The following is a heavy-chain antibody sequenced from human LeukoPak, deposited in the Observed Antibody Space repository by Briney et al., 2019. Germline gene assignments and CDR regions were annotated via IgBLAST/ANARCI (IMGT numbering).Heavy chain of an antibody. CDR2: ISSSGSTI. CDR1: GFTFRDYY. J-gene: IGHJ4*02. D-gene: IGHD2/OR15-2a*01. CDR3: ARLISSEYYFDY. V-gene: IGHV3-11*04. Sequence: GGTLRLSCAASGFTFRDYYMSWVRQAPGKGLEWVSYISSSGSTIYYADSVKGRFNISRDNAKNSLYLQMNSLRAEDTAVYYCARLISSEYYFDYWGQGAQVTVSS.